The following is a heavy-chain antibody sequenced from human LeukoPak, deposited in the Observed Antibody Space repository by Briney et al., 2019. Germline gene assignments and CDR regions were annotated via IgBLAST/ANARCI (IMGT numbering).Heavy chain of an antibody. CDR1: GFTFSRYA. J-gene: IGHJ4*02. D-gene: IGHD2-21*01. V-gene: IGHV3-30-3*01. CDR3: AREGDQGTSVDY. CDR2: ISYDGSNK. Sequence: PGRSLRLSCAASGFTFSRYAMHWVRQAPGKGLEWVAVISYDGSNKYYADSVKGRFTISRDNAKNSLYLQMNSLRAEDTAVYYCAREGDQGTSVDYWGQGTLVTVSS.